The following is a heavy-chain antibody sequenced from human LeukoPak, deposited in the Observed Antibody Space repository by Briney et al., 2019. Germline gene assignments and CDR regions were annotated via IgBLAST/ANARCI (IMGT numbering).Heavy chain of an antibody. V-gene: IGHV1-18*01. CDR2: ISAYNGNT. J-gene: IGHJ5*02. CDR1: GYTFTSYG. Sequence: ASVKVSCKASGYTFTSYGISWVRQAPGQGLEWMGWISAYNGNTNYAQRLQGRVTMTTDTSTSTAYMELRSLRSDDTAVYYCATTSITMIRGVIIPFGPWGQGTLVTVSS. D-gene: IGHD3-10*01. CDR3: ATTSITMIRGVIIPFGP.